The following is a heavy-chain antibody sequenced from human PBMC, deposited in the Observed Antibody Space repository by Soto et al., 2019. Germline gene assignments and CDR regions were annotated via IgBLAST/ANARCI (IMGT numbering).Heavy chain of an antibody. CDR3: ARGRRTTVNIDY. V-gene: IGHV4-34*01. D-gene: IGHD4-17*01. CDR2: INHSGST. Sequence: QVQLQQWGAGLLKPSETLSLTCAVYGGSFSGYYWSWIRQPPGKGLEWIGEINHSGSTNYNPSLKSRVTISVYTSKNQFSLKLSSVAAADTDVYYCARGRRTTVNIDYWGQGTLVTVSS. J-gene: IGHJ4*02. CDR1: GGSFSGYY.